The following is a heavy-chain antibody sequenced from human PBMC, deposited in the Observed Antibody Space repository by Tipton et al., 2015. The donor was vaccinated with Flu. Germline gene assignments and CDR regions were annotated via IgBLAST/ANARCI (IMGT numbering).Heavy chain of an antibody. Sequence: LRLSCTVSGDSISGYYWSWIRQPPGKGLEWIGHIYSNRNTNYNPSLESRVTISVDTSKVQVSLHLRSVTAVDTAVYYCARGYYFVDVWGRGTTVTVSS. CDR1: GDSISGYY. CDR3: ARGYYFVDV. V-gene: IGHV4-59*01. J-gene: IGHJ6*03. CDR2: IYSNRNT.